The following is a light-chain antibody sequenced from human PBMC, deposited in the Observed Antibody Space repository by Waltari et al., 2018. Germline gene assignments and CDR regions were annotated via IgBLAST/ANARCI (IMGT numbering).Light chain of an antibody. CDR3: QQYDNPPLT. Sequence: DMEMTQSPSSLSASVGDRITINGQANQDISNYLNWYQQKPGKAPKLLIYDASNLETGVPSRFSGSGSGTDFTFTISSLQPEDMATYYCQQYDNPPLTFGGGTKVEIK. V-gene: IGKV1-33*01. J-gene: IGKJ4*01. CDR1: QDISNY. CDR2: DAS.